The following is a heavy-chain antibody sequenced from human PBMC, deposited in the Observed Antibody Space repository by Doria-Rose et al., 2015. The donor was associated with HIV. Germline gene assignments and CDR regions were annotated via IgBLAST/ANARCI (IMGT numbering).Heavy chain of an antibody. J-gene: IGHJ4*02. Sequence: QVTLKESGPVLVKPAETLTLTCTVSGVSLSSPGMGVSRIRQPPGKALEWLANIFSDDERSYKASLKSRLPISRGTSKSQVVLTMTDRDPVDTATYYCARIKSSRWYHKYYFDFWGQGTLVIVSA. V-gene: IGHV2-26*01. CDR3: ARIKSSRWYHKYYFDF. CDR2: IFSDDER. CDR1: GVSLSSPGMG. D-gene: IGHD6-13*01.